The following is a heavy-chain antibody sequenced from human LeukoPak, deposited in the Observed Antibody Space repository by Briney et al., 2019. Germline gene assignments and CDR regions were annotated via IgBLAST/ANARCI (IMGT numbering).Heavy chain of an antibody. J-gene: IGHJ6*02. CDR1: GGSISSYY. V-gene: IGHV4-59*01. CDR3: ARDRKFRFGELSYYYGMDV. Sequence: PSETLSLTCTVSGGSISSYYWSWIRQPPGKGLEWIGYIYYSGSTNYNPSLKSRVTISVDTSKNQFSLKLSSVTAADTAVYYCARDRKFRFGELSYYYGMDVRGQGTTVTVSS. CDR2: IYYSGST. D-gene: IGHD3-10*01.